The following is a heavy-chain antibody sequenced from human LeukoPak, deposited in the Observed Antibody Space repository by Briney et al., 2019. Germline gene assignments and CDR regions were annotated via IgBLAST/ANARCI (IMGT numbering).Heavy chain of an antibody. CDR1: GYSISSGYY. CDR3: ARGVTMVRGAAYFDY. Sequence: SETLSLTCAVSGYSISSGYYWGSIRQPPGKGLEWIGSIYHSGSTYYNPSLKSRVTISVDTSKNQFSLKLSSVTAADTAVYYCARGVTMVRGAAYFDYWGQGTLVTVSS. J-gene: IGHJ4*02. CDR2: IYHSGST. D-gene: IGHD3-10*01. V-gene: IGHV4-38-2*01.